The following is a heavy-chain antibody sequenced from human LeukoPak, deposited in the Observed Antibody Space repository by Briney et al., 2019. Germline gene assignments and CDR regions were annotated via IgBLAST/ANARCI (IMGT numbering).Heavy chain of an antibody. CDR1: GFTFSSYW. Sequence: GGSLRLSCAASGFTFSSYWMSWVRQAPGQGLELVANIKQDGSEKYYVDSVKGRFTISRDNAKNSLYLQMNSLRAEDTAVYYCASDRGAAAGLFDYWGQGTLVTVSS. V-gene: IGHV3-7*01. D-gene: IGHD6-13*01. J-gene: IGHJ4*02. CDR2: IKQDGSEK. CDR3: ASDRGAAAGLFDY.